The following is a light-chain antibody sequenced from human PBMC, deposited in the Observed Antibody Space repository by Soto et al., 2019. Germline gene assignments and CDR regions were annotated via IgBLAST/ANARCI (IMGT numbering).Light chain of an antibody. Sequence: SVMTQPPSASGTPGQRVTFSCSGSSSNIGSATVNWYQQLPGTAPKLLIFNNNQRPSGVPDRFSGSKSGTSASLAISGLQSEDEADYYCAAWDDSFNGLYVFGTGTKVTVL. V-gene: IGLV1-44*01. CDR3: AAWDDSFNGLYV. J-gene: IGLJ1*01. CDR2: NNN. CDR1: SSNIGSAT.